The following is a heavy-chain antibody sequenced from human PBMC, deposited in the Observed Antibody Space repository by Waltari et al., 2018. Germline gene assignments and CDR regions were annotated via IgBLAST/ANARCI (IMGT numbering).Heavy chain of an antibody. CDR1: GYTFTGYY. CDR3: ARGTLEAGTDY. Sequence: QVQLVQSGAEVKKPGASVKVSCKASGYTFTGYYMHWVRQAPGQGLEWMGWINPSSGGTNYAQKFQGRVTMTRDTSISTAYMELSRLRSDDTAVYYCARGTLEAGTDYWGQGTLVTVSS. D-gene: IGHD6-19*01. J-gene: IGHJ4*02. V-gene: IGHV1-2*02. CDR2: INPSSGGT.